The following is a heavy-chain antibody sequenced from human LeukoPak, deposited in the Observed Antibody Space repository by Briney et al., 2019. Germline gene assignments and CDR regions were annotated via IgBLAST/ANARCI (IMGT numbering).Heavy chain of an antibody. J-gene: IGHJ5*02. CDR1: GFTFSSYG. CDR2: ISGSGGST. V-gene: IGHV3-23*01. Sequence: PGGSLRLSCAASGFTFSSYGMSWVRQAPGKGLEWVSAISGSGGSTYYADSVKGRFTISRDNSKNTLYLQMNSLRAEDTAVYYCAKGSLRENWFDPWGQGTLVTVSS. CDR3: AKGSLRENWFDP. D-gene: IGHD4-17*01.